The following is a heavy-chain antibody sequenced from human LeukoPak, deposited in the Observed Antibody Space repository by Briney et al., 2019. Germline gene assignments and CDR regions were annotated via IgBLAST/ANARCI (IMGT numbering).Heavy chain of an antibody. CDR3: ARDGIGDAFDI. J-gene: IGHJ3*02. CDR2: IYTSGST. CDR1: GGSISSGSYY. Sequence: SQTLSLTCTVSGGSISSGSYYWSWIRQPAGKGLEWIGRIYTSGSTNYNPSLKSRVTISVDTSKNQFSLRLSSVTAADTAVYYCARDGIGDAFDIWSQGTMVTVSS. V-gene: IGHV4-61*02.